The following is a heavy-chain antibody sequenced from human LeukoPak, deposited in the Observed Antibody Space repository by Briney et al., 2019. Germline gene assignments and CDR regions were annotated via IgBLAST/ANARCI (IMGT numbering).Heavy chain of an antibody. CDR2: INHSGST. CDR3: ARGRGYSSSWSLARWFDP. V-gene: IGHV4-39*07. J-gene: IGHJ5*02. Sequence: SETLSLTCTVSGGSISSSSYYWSWIRQPPGKGLEWIGEINHSGSTNYNPSLKSRVTISVDTSKNQFSLKLSSVTAADTAVYYCARGRGYSSSWSLARWFDPWGQGTLVTVSS. CDR1: GGSISSSSYY. D-gene: IGHD6-13*01.